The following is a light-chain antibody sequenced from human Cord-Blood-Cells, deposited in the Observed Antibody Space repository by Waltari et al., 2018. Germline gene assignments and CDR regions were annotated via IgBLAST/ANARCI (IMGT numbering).Light chain of an antibody. J-gene: IGKJ2*01. CDR3: MQALQTPPLNT. CDR2: LGS. Sequence: DIVMTQSPLSLPVTPGEPASISCRSSQSLLHSNGYNYWDWYLQKPGQSPQLLIYLGSNRASGVPDRFSGSGSGTDFTLKISRVEAEDVGVYYCMQALQTPPLNTFGQGTKLEIK. CDR1: QSLLHSNGYNY. V-gene: IGKV2-28*01.